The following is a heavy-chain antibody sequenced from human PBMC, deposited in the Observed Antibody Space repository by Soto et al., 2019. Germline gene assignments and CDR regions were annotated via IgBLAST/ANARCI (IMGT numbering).Heavy chain of an antibody. V-gene: IGHV1-2*02. J-gene: IGHJ4*02. CDR3: ARRGYDSSGYYNLDY. Sequence: QVQLVQSGAEVKKPGASVKVSCKASGYTFTGYYMHWVRQAPGQGPEWMGWINPNSGGTNYAQKFQGRVTMTRDTSISTAYMELSRLRSDDTAVYYCARRGYDSSGYYNLDYWGQGTLVTVSS. CDR1: GYTFTGYY. D-gene: IGHD3-22*01. CDR2: INPNSGGT.